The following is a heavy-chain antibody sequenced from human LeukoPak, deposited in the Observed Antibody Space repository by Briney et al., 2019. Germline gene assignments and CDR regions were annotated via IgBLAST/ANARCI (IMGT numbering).Heavy chain of an antibody. D-gene: IGHD3-10*01. J-gene: IGHJ4*02. CDR1: GGSFSGYY. CDR3: ARGRYYYGSGSYYNPWYFDY. CDR2: INHSGST. V-gene: IGHV4-34*01. Sequence: SETLSLTCAVYGGSFSGYYWSWIRQPPGKGLEWIGEINHSGSTNYNPSLKSRVTISVDTSKIQFSLKLSSVTAADTAVYYCARGRYYYGSGSYYNPWYFDYWGQGTLVTVSS.